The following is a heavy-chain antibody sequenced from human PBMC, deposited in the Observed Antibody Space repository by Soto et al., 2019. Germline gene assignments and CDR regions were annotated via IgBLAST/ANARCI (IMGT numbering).Heavy chain of an antibody. CDR3: ARDTAASDRFDP. J-gene: IGHJ5*02. D-gene: IGHD6-13*01. V-gene: IGHV4-59*01. CDR1: GGSISSYY. Sequence: SETLSLTCSVSGGSISSYYWSWIRQPPGKGLEWIGYIYYSGSTNYNPSLKSRVTISVDTSKNQFSLKLSSVTAADTAVYYCARDTAASDRFDPWGQGTLVTVSS. CDR2: IYYSGST.